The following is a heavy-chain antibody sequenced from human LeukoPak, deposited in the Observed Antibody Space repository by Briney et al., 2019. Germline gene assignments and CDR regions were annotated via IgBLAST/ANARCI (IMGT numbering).Heavy chain of an antibody. V-gene: IGHV1-69*06. D-gene: IGHD5-12*01. J-gene: IGHJ4*02. Sequence: SVKVSCKASGGTFTSYAISWVRQAPGQGLEWMGGIIPIFGTTNYARKFRGRVTLTADKSTRTAYMELSSLRSEDTAVYYCARGPSGYHNTGGQGTLVTVSS. CDR3: ARGPSGYHNT. CDR1: GGTFTSYA. CDR2: IIPIFGTT.